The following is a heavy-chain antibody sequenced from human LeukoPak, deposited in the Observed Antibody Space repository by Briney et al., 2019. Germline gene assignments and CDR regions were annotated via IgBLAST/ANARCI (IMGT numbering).Heavy chain of an antibody. V-gene: IGHV4-59*01. CDR1: GGSISSYY. D-gene: IGHD6-19*01. CDR3: ARVVAVAGLGFFDY. J-gene: IGHJ4*02. CDR2: IYYSGST. Sequence: SETLSLTCTVSGGSISSYYWSWIRRPPGKGLEWIGYIYYSGSTNYNPSLKSRVTISVDTSKNQFSLKLSSVTAADTAVYYCARVVAVAGLGFFDYWGQGTLVTVSS.